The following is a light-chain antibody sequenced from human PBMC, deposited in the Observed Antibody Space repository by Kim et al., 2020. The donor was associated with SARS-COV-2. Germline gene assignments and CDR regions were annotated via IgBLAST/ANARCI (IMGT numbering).Light chain of an antibody. J-gene: IGLJ3*02. CDR3: CSYAGSSTFV. Sequence: QSALTQPASVSGSPGQSIIISCTGTSSDVGNYNLVSWYQQHPGKAPKLIIYEVTKRPSGVSNRFSGSKSGNTASLTFSGLQAEDEADYYCCSYAGSSTFVFGGGTQLTVL. CDR2: EVT. V-gene: IGLV2-23*02. CDR1: SSDVGNYNL.